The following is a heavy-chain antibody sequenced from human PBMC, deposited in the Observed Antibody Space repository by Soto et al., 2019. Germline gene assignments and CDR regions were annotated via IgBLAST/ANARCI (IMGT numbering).Heavy chain of an antibody. CDR1: GFTFSSYA. Sequence: LRLSCAASGFTFSSYAMHWVRQAPGKGLEWVAVISYDGSNKYYADSVKGRFTISRDNSKNTLYLQMNSLRAEDTAVYYCAASSGIEGTYYYGMDFWGQGTTVTGSS. CDR2: ISYDGSNK. CDR3: AASSGIEGTYYYGMDF. D-gene: IGHD3-10*01. J-gene: IGHJ6*02. V-gene: IGHV3-30-3*01.